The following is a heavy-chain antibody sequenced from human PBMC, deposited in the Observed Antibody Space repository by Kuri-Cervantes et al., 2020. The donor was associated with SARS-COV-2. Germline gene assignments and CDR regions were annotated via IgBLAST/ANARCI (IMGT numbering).Heavy chain of an antibody. CDR3: ANLPAAINNYYYYYMDV. J-gene: IGHJ6*03. V-gene: IGHV3-23*01. CDR2: ISGSGGSI. Sequence: GGSLRLSCAASGFTFSSYAMSWVRQAPGKGLEWVSAISGSGGSIYYADSVKGRFTISRDNSKNTLYLQMNSLRAEDTAVYYCANLPAAINNYYYYYMDVWGKGTTVTVSS. CDR1: GFTFSSYA. D-gene: IGHD2-2*02.